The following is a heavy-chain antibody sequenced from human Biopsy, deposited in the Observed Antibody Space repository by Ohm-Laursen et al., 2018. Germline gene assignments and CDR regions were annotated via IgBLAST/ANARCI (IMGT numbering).Heavy chain of an antibody. V-gene: IGHV3-23*01. CDR2: ISGSAGNT. Sequence: GSLRLSCAASGFTFSNYAMSWVRQAPGKGLEWVSAISGSAGNTNYADSVKGRFTISRDNSKNTLYLQLNSLRAEDTALYYCAKINPSSIYYYYGMDVWGQGTTVTVSS. CDR1: GFTFSNYA. CDR3: AKINPSSIYYYYGMDV. J-gene: IGHJ6*02.